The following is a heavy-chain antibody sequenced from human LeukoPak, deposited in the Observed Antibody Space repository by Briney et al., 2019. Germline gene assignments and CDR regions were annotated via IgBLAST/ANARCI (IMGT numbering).Heavy chain of an antibody. CDR2: INHSGST. V-gene: IGHV4-34*01. Sequence: ASETLSLTCAVCGGSFSGYYWSWIRQPPGKGLEWIGEINHSGSTNYNPSLKSRVTISVDTSKNQFSLKLSSVTAADTAVYYCARGVAAAWRGLDWFDPWGQGTLVTVSS. CDR3: ARGVAAAWRGLDWFDP. D-gene: IGHD6-13*01. J-gene: IGHJ5*02. CDR1: GGSFSGYY.